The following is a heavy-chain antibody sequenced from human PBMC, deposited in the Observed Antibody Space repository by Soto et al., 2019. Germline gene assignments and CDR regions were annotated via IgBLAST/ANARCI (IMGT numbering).Heavy chain of an antibody. D-gene: IGHD1-26*01. J-gene: IGHJ4*02. Sequence: GGSLRLSCAASGFTFSSFPMHWVRQAPGKGLEWVAVISYDGSNKYYADSVKGRFTISRDNSKNTLYLQMNSLRAEDTAVYYCARRGGGYSGSYLGYFDYWGQGTLVTSPQ. V-gene: IGHV3-30-3*01. CDR2: ISYDGSNK. CDR1: GFTFSSFP. CDR3: ARRGGGYSGSYLGYFDY.